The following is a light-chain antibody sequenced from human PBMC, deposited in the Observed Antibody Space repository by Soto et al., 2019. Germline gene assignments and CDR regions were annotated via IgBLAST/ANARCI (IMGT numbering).Light chain of an antibody. CDR1: QSISSW. CDR2: DAS. J-gene: IGKJ1*01. V-gene: IGKV1-5*01. Sequence: DIQMTQSPSTLSASLGDRVTITCRASQSISSWLDWYQQKPGKAPKLLIYDASSLESGVPSGSSGSGSGTEFTLTISSLQPDDFATYYCQQYNSYSWTFGQGTKVDIK. CDR3: QQYNSYSWT.